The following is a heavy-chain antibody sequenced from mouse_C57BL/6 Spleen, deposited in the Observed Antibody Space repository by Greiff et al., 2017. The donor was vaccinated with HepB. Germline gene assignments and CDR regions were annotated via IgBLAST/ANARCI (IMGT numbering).Heavy chain of an antibody. CDR1: GFTFSSYA. D-gene: IGHD3-2*02. CDR3: ARDPGTAQAPMDY. V-gene: IGHV5-4*01. Sequence: DVKLVESGGGLVKPGGSLKLSCAASGFTFSSYAMSWVRQTPGKRLEWVATISDGGSYTYYPDNVKGRFTISRDNAKNNLYLQMSHLKSEDTAMYYCARDPGTAQAPMDYWGLGTSVTVSS. CDR2: ISDGGSYT. J-gene: IGHJ4*01.